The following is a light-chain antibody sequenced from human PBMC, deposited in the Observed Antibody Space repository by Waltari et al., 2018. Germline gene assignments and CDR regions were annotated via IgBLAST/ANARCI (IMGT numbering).Light chain of an antibody. CDR1: QSRLHSNGYNY. Sequence: DIVMTQSPLSLPVTPGEPASISCRSSQSRLHSNGYNYLDWYLQKPGQSPQLLIYLGSNRASGGPDRFSGSGSGTDFTLKISRVEAEDVGVYYCMQALQTSYTFGQGTKLEIK. CDR3: MQALQTSYT. CDR2: LGS. J-gene: IGKJ2*01. V-gene: IGKV2-28*01.